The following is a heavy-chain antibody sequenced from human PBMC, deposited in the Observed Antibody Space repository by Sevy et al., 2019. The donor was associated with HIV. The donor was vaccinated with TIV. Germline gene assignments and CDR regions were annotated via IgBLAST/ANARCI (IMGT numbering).Heavy chain of an antibody. J-gene: IGHJ4*02. CDR1: GFTFSSYW. CDR2: IKQDGSEK. CDR3: ARDKGRYSYGGPIDY. D-gene: IGHD5-18*01. V-gene: IGHV3-7*01. Sequence: GGSLRLSCAASGFTFSSYWMSWVRQAQGKGLEWVANIKQDGSEKYYVDSVKGRFTISRDNAKNSLYLQMNSLRAEDTAVYYCARDKGRYSYGGPIDYWGQGTLVTVSS.